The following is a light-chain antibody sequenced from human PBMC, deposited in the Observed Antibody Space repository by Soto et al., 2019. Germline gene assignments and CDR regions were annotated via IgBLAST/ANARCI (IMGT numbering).Light chain of an antibody. CDR1: SSNIGAGYD. CDR3: QSYDSSLSV. V-gene: IGLV1-40*01. J-gene: IGLJ1*01. CDR2: GNS. Sequence: QSVLTQPPSVSGAPGQRVTISCTGSSSNIGAGYDVHWYQQLPGTAPKLLIYGNSNRPSGVPDRFSGSKSGTSASLAITGLQAEDEADDYCQSYDSSLSVFGTGTKVTV.